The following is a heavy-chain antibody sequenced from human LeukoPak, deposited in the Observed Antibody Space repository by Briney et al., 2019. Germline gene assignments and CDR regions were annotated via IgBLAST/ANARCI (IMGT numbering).Heavy chain of an antibody. Sequence: ASVKVSCKASGYAFTSYGISWVRQAPGQGLEWMGWISAYNGNTNYAQKLQGRVTMTTDTSTSTAYMELRSLRSDDTAVYYCARDLPLIVVVPAATKRNWFDPWGQGTLVTVSS. CDR2: ISAYNGNT. J-gene: IGHJ5*02. V-gene: IGHV1-18*04. CDR1: GYAFTSYG. CDR3: ARDLPLIVVVPAATKRNWFDP. D-gene: IGHD2-2*01.